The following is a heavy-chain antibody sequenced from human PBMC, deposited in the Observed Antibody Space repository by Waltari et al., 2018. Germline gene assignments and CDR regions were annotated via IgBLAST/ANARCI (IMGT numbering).Heavy chain of an antibody. Sequence: QVQLQESGSGLVKPSETLSLTCSVSGGSISSYYWSWIRQPPGKGLEWIGYIYYSGSSNCNPSLKSRVTISVDTSKNQFSLKLSSVTTADTAVYYCATAARQSGFDYGYFDYWGQGILVTVSS. CDR1: GGSISSYY. J-gene: IGHJ4*02. D-gene: IGHD5-12*01. V-gene: IGHV4-59*01. CDR2: IYYSGSS. CDR3: ATAARQSGFDYGYFDY.